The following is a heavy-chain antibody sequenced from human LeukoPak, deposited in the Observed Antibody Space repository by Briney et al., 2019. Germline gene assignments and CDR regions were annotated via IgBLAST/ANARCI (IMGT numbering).Heavy chain of an antibody. Sequence: PGGSLRLSCAASGFTFSSYSMNWVRQAPGKGLEWVSYISSSSSTIYYADSVKGRFTISRDNAKNSLYLQMNSLRAEDTAVYYCARGTKEDCSSSSCDWGDAFAIWGQGTMVTVSS. D-gene: IGHD2-2*01. CDR2: ISSSSSTI. CDR1: GFTFSSYS. J-gene: IGHJ3*02. V-gene: IGHV3-48*04. CDR3: ARGTKEDCSSSSCDWGDAFAI.